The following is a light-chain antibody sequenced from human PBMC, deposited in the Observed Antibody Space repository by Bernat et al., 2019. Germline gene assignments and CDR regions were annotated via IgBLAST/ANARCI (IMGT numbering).Light chain of an antibody. CDR1: SGSVSTSNY. V-gene: IGLV8-61*01. Sequence: QTVVTQEPSFSVSPGGTLTLTCGLNSGSVSTSNYPSWYQQTPGQAPRTLIYTTNTRSSGVSDRFSGSILENKAALTLTGAQPDDESHYYCMLYVGGGISVFGTGTKVTVL. CDR2: TTN. J-gene: IGLJ1*01. CDR3: MLYVGGGISV.